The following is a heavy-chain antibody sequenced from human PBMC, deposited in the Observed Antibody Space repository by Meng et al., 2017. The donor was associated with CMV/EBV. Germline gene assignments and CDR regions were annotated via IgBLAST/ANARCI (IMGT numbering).Heavy chain of an antibody. Sequence: GQVQEAGPGLVEPSGAPSLTCTVSGGSISSYYWGWIRQPAGKGLEWIGRIYTSGSTNYNPSLKSRVTMSVDTSKNQFSLKLSSVTAADTAVYYCARSMVVAGDWFDPWGQGTLVTVSS. CDR1: GGSISSYY. J-gene: IGHJ5*02. D-gene: IGHD2-15*01. CDR2: IYTSGST. V-gene: IGHV4-4*07. CDR3: ARSMVVAGDWFDP.